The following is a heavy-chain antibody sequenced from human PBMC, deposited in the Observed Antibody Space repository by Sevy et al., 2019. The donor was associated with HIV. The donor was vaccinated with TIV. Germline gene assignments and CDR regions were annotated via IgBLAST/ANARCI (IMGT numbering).Heavy chain of an antibody. V-gene: IGHV3-23*01. CDR3: AKDLIWAMVRLGMDV. CDR2: ISGSGGST. CDR1: GFTFSSYA. D-gene: IGHD3-10*01. J-gene: IGHJ6*02. Sequence: GGSLRLSCAASGFTFSSYAMSWVREAPGKGLEWVSGISGSGGSTYYADSVKARFTIARDNSKNKLYLEMNSMRADDTAVYYCAKDLIWAMVRLGMDVWGQGTTVTVSS.